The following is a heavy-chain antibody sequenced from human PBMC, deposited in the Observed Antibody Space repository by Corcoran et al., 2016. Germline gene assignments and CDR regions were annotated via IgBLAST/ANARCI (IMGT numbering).Heavy chain of an antibody. CDR3: AGRGDVPFYCSSTSCVPFGLDYYYGMDV. Sequence: QVQLVQSGAEVKKPGSSVKVSCKASGGTFSSYAISWVRQAPGQGLEWMGGIIPIFGTANYAQKFQGRVTITADESTSTAYMELSSLRSEDTAVYYCAGRGDVPFYCSSTSCVPFGLDYYYGMDVWGQGTTVTVSS. D-gene: IGHD2-2*01. V-gene: IGHV1-69*01. CDR2: IIPIFGTA. J-gene: IGHJ6*02. CDR1: GGTFSSYA.